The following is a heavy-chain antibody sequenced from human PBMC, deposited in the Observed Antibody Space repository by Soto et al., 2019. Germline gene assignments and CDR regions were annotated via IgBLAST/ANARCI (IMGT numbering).Heavy chain of an antibody. CDR2: IYYSGST. CDR3: ARHKTIFGLVWIHQ. J-gene: IGHJ4*02. Sequence: SETLSLTCTFSVCSIISIIYYLCWIRQPPGKGLEWIGSIYYSGSTYYNPSLKSRVTISVDTSKNQFSLKLSSVTAADTAVYYCARHKTIFGLVWIHQWGQGTLVNVSS. V-gene: IGHV4-39*01. CDR1: VCSIISIIYY. D-gene: IGHD3-3*01.